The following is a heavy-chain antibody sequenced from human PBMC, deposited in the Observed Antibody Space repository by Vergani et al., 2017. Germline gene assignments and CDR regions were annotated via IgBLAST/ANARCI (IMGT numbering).Heavy chain of an antibody. CDR1: GYSINSDFY. CDR2: IYPSGNT. Sequence: QVQLQESGPGLVKPSETLSLTCAVSGYSINSDFYWGWIRQPPGKGLEWIATIYPSGNTYYNPSLNSRLTMSVDTSKNQFSLKLNSMTAADTAVYYCARRPTWGLGAFDIWGQGTLVTVSS. V-gene: IGHV4-38-2*01. D-gene: IGHD1-26*01. J-gene: IGHJ3*02. CDR3: ARRPTWGLGAFDI.